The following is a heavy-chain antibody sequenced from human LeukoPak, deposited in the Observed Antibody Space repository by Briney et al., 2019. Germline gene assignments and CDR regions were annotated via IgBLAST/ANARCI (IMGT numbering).Heavy chain of an antibody. Sequence: PGGSLRLSCAASGFTFSSYSMNWVRQAPGKGLEWVSSISSSSSYIYYADSVKGRFTISRDNAKNSLYLQMNSLRAEDTAVYYCARVSSELLHFDYWGQGTLVTVSS. CDR1: GFTFSSYS. J-gene: IGHJ4*02. CDR3: ARVSSELLHFDY. V-gene: IGHV3-21*01. CDR2: ISSSSSYI. D-gene: IGHD1-26*01.